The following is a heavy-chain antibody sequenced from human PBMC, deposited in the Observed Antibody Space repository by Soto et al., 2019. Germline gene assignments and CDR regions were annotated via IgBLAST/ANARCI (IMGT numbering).Heavy chain of an antibody. V-gene: IGHV4-39*01. CDR3: ARLVGSGSYYGPRKAFDI. CDR2: IYYSGST. J-gene: IGHJ3*02. D-gene: IGHD3-10*01. CDR1: GGSISSSSYY. Sequence: SETLSLTCTVSGGSISSSSYYWGWIRQPPGKGLEWIGSIYYSGSTYYNPSLKSRVTISVDTSKNQFSLKLSSVTAADTAVYYCARLVGSGSYYGPRKAFDIWGQGTMVTVSS.